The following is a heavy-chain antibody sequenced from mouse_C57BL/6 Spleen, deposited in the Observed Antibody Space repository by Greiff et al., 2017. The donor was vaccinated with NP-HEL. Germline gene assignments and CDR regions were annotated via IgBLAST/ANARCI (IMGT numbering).Heavy chain of an antibody. J-gene: IGHJ3*01. Sequence: EVQVVESGPELVKPGASVKISCKASGYSFTGYYMNWVKQSPEKSLEWIGEINPSTGGTTYNQKFKAKATLTVDKSSSTAYMQLKSLTSEDSAVYYCARISYSKIAYWGQGTLVTVSA. CDR1: GYSFTGYY. CDR2: INPSTGGT. CDR3: ARISYSKIAY. V-gene: IGHV1-42*01. D-gene: IGHD2-5*01.